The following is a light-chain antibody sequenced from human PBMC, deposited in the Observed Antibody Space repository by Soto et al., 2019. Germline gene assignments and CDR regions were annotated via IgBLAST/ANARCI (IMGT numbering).Light chain of an antibody. CDR2: DAS. J-gene: IGKJ5*01. Sequence: EIVLTQSPATLSLSPGERATLSCRASQSVSSYLAWYQQKPGQAPRLLIYDASIMATGVPARFSGSGSGTDFTLTISTLEPEDFALYYCQQRSNWPPITFGQGTRLEIK. V-gene: IGKV3-11*01. CDR1: QSVSSY. CDR3: QQRSNWPPIT.